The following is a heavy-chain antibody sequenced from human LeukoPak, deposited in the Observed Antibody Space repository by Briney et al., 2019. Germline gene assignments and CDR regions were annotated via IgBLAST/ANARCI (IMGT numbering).Heavy chain of an antibody. J-gene: IGHJ4*02. CDR3: AKITMIVGGPPEDFDY. CDR1: GGSISSSNW. V-gene: IGHV4-4*02. Sequence: SETLSLTCAVSGGSISSSNWWSWVRQPPGKGLEWIGEIYHSGSTNYNPSLKSRVTISVGKSKNQFSLKLSSVTAADTAVYYCAKITMIVGGPPEDFDYWGQGTLVTVSS. D-gene: IGHD3-22*01. CDR2: IYHSGST.